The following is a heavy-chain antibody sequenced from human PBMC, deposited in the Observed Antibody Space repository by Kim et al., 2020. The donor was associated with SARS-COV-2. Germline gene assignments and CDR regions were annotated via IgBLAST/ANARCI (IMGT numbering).Heavy chain of an antibody. J-gene: IGHJ6*02. D-gene: IGHD3-10*01. Sequence: SETLSLTCAVYGGSFSGYYWSWIRQPPGKGLEWIGEINHSGSTNYNPSLKSRVTISVDTSKNQFSLKLSSVTAADTAVYYCATSDPYGSGSRIPLPHYYYYGMDVWGQGTTVTVSS. CDR2: INHSGST. V-gene: IGHV4-34*01. CDR3: ATSDPYGSGSRIPLPHYYYYGMDV. CDR1: GGSFSGYY.